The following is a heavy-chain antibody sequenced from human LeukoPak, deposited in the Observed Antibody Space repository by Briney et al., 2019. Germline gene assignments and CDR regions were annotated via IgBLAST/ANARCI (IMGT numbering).Heavy chain of an antibody. J-gene: IGHJ5*02. CDR2: IYHSEST. Sequence: SETLSLTCAVSGYSISSGYYWGWIRQPPGKGLEWIGSIYHSESTYYNPSLKSRVTISVDTSKNQFSLKLSSVTAADTAVYYCARHGVLRFLEWFHWFDPWGQGTLVTVSS. D-gene: IGHD3-3*01. CDR3: ARHGVLRFLEWFHWFDP. CDR1: GYSISSGYY. V-gene: IGHV4-38-2*01.